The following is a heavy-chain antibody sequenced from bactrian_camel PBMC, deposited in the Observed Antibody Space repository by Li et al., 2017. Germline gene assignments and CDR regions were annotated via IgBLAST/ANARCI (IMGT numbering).Heavy chain of an antibody. CDR2: INSGGATT. CDR3: AAALFSGGHYSASYKY. D-gene: IGHD2*01. J-gene: IGHJ4*01. Sequence: VQLVESGGGSVQPGGSLRLSCAASGFTFSNYYYMSWVRQAPGKGLEWVSAINSGGATTYYVDSVKGRFTISNDNAKNTLYLQMNSLKPGDTAMYYCAAALFSGGHYSASYKYWGQGTQVTV. V-gene: IGHV3S40*01. CDR1: GFTFSNYY.